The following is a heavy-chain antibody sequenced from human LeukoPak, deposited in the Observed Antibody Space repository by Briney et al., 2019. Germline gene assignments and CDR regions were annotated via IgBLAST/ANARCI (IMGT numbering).Heavy chain of an antibody. Sequence: GGSLRLSCAASGFTFSAYWMSWVRQAPGKGLEWVASIKEDGSEKYYVDSVKGRFTFSREDAKNSVFLQMNSLRGEDTAVYFCARVKKRDTSGCNPADYWGQGTLVTVSS. CDR3: ARVKKRDTSGCNPADY. V-gene: IGHV3-7*01. CDR1: GFTFSAYW. D-gene: IGHD3-22*01. J-gene: IGHJ4*02. CDR2: IKEDGSEK.